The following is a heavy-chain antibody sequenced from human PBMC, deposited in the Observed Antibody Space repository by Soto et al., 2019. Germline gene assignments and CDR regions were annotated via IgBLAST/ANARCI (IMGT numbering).Heavy chain of an antibody. D-gene: IGHD7-27*01. Sequence: SETLSLTCTVSGGSISSSGYYWGWIRQPPGKGLEWIGFIYYGGSTNYNPSLKSRVTISVDTPKNQFSLKLSSVTAADTAVYYCAKNWNWGSLVHWGQGTLVTVSS. CDR3: AKNWNWGSLVH. CDR2: IYYGGST. V-gene: IGHV4-61*05. J-gene: IGHJ4*02. CDR1: GGSISSSGYY.